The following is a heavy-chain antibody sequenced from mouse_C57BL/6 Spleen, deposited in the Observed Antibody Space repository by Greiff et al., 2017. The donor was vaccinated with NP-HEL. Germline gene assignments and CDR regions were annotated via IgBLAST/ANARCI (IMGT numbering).Heavy chain of an antibody. CDR2: IDPENGDT. J-gene: IGHJ1*03. D-gene: IGHD1-1*01. Sequence: EVQLQQSGAELVRPGASVKLSCTASGFNIKDDYMHWVKQRPEQGLEWIGWIDPENGDTEYASKFQGKATITADTSSNTAYLQLSSLTSEDTAVYDCTTGIDYYGSSYRYFDVWGTGTTVTVSS. CDR1: GFNIKDDY. CDR3: TTGIDYYGSSYRYFDV. V-gene: IGHV14-4*01.